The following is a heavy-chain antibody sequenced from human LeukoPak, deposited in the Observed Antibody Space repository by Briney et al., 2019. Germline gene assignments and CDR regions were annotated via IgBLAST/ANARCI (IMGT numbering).Heavy chain of an antibody. V-gene: IGHV3-53*01. D-gene: IGHD2-2*01. J-gene: IGHJ4*02. CDR1: GFTFSTYA. CDR2: IYSGDIT. Sequence: GGSLRLSCAASGFTFSTYAMYWVRQAPGKGLEWVSVIYSGDITDYADSVKGRFTISRDNSKNTLYLQMNSLRAEDTGVYYCARDWGYCSSTRCHVFDYWGQGILVTVSS. CDR3: ARDWGYCSSTRCHVFDY.